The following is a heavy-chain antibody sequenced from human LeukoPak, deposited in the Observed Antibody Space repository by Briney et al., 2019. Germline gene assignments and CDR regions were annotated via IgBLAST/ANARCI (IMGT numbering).Heavy chain of an antibody. CDR1: GDSVSSNSAT. J-gene: IGHJ3*02. V-gene: IGHV6-1*01. CDR2: TFYRSKWYN. Sequence: SQTLSLTCAISGDSVSSNSATWNWIRQSPSRGLEWLGRTFYRSKWYNEYAVSVKSRIIDNPDTSTNHFSLQLNSVTPEDTAVYYCARYVTGALDIWGLGTIVTVSS. CDR3: ARYVTGALDI. D-gene: IGHD2-21*02.